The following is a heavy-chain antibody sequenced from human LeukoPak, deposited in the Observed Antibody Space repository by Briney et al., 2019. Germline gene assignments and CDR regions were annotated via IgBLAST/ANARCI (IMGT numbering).Heavy chain of an antibody. J-gene: IGHJ4*02. CDR2: IIPIFGTA. V-gene: IGHV1-69*05. CDR3: ASEEGFGTNFDY. CDR1: GGTFSSYA. D-gene: IGHD1-1*01. Sequence: ASVKVSCKASGGTFSSYAISWVRQAPGQGLEWMGRIIPIFGTANYAQKFQGRVTITTDESTSIAYMELSSLRSEDTAVYYCASEEGFGTNFDYWGQGTLVTVSS.